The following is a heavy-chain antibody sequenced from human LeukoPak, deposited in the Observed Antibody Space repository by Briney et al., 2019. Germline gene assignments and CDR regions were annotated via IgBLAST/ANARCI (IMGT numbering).Heavy chain of an antibody. CDR3: ARDLRTVTGPVSYYMDV. CDR1: GASISGSGYY. V-gene: IGHV4-39*07. Sequence: SETLSLTCAVSGASISGSGYYLGWIRQPPGKGLEWIGNIYYTGSTYYNASLQSRVTISIDTSKNQFSLKLSSVTAADTAVYYCARDLRTVTGPVSYYMDVWGKGTTVTISS. D-gene: IGHD4-17*01. CDR2: IYYTGST. J-gene: IGHJ6*03.